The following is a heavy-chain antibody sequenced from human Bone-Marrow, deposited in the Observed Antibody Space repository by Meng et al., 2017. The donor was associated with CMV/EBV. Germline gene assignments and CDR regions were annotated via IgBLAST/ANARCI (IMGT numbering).Heavy chain of an antibody. CDR1: GGSISSSNW. CDR3: ARSPTRYSSSKGRVYFAY. CDR2: IYHSGST. J-gene: IGHJ4*02. Sequence: GSLRLSCAVSGGSISSSNWWSWVRQPPGKGLEWIGEIYHSGSTNYNPSLKSRVTISVDTSKNQFSLKLSSVTAADTAVYYCARSPTRYSSSKGRVYFAYWGQGTLVTVSS. D-gene: IGHD6-6*01. V-gene: IGHV4-4*02.